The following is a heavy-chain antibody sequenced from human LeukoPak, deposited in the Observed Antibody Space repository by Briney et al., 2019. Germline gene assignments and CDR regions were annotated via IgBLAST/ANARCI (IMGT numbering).Heavy chain of an antibody. CDR3: ARGRGLGVVSPYFDY. CDR2: IYGDGRT. D-gene: IGHD3-3*01. V-gene: IGHV3-53*01. J-gene: IGHJ4*02. Sequence: GSLRLSCVVSGFSVSNNYIIWVRQAPGNGLERVSVIYGDGRTSHSASVRGRFTISRDNSKNIVSLQMNNLRAEDTAVYYCARGRGLGVVSPYFDYWGQGTLVAVSS. CDR1: GFSVSNNY.